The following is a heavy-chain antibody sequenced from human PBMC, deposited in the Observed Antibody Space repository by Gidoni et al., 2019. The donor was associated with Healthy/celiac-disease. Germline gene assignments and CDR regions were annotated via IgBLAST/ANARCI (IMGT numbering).Heavy chain of an antibody. Sequence: QVRLVQSGAEVKKPAASVKVSCKASAYTFTSYDINWVRQATGQGLEGQGWMNPTSGNTGYAQKFQGRVTMTRNTSISTAYMERSSLRSEDTAVYDCARGSVRYYDKWGYWGQGTLVTVSS. V-gene: IGHV1-8*01. J-gene: IGHJ4*02. D-gene: IGHD3-22*01. CDR1: AYTFTSYD. CDR3: ARGSVRYYDKWGY. CDR2: MNPTSGNT.